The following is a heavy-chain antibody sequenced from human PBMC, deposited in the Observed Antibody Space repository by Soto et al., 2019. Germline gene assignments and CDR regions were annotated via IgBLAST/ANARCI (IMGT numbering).Heavy chain of an antibody. CDR3: AREYPYYYDSSGYVRTSRTRSDY. CDR1: GGSITSNANY. D-gene: IGHD3-22*01. CDR2: IYYDGST. Sequence: SETLSLTCSVSGGSITSNANYWAWFRQPPGRGLEWIGSIYYDGSTYYNPSLKYRATISADTSKNQFSLKLSSVTAADTAVYYCAREYPYYYDSSGYVRTSRTRSDYWGQGTLVTVSS. J-gene: IGHJ4*02. V-gene: IGHV4-39*07.